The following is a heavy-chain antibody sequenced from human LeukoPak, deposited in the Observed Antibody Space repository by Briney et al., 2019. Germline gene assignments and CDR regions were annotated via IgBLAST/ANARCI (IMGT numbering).Heavy chain of an antibody. D-gene: IGHD3-3*01. CDR3: ARVVRFLEWSRDYYYYYYMDV. CDR2: IYHSGST. Sequence: PSETLSLTCTVSGGSISSGGYNWSRIRQPPGLGLEWIGNIYHSGSTYYNPSLKSRVTISVDRSKNQFSLKLGSVTAADTAVYFCARVVRFLEWSRDYYYYYYMDVWGKGTTVTVSS. CDR1: GGSISSGGYN. V-gene: IGHV4-30-2*01. J-gene: IGHJ6*03.